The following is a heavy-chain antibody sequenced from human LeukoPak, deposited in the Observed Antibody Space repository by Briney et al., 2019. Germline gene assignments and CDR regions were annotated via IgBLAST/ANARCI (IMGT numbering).Heavy chain of an antibody. V-gene: IGHV4-59*08. CDR3: ARHYTRAGTSDY. J-gene: IGHJ4*02. Sequence: PSETLSLTCTVSGGSISSYYWSWIRQPPGKGLEWIGYIYYSGSTNYNPSLKSRVTISVDTSKNQFSLKLSSVPAADTAVYYCARHYTRAGTSDYWGRGTLVTVSS. D-gene: IGHD1-14*01. CDR1: GGSISSYY. CDR2: IYYSGST.